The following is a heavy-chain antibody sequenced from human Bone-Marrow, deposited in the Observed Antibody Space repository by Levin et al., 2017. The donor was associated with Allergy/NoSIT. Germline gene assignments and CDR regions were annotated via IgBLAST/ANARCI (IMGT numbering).Heavy chain of an antibody. Sequence: TGGSLRLSCEASGFTFSSYWMSWLRQAPGKGLEWVGNIKADGTETHYVDSVKGRFTISRDNAKNSLYMQMSSLRAEDTAVYYCARDPRARTSDYWGQGTLVSVSS. V-gene: IGHV3-7*01. J-gene: IGHJ4*02. CDR1: GFTFSSYW. CDR2: IKADGTET. CDR3: ARDPRARTSDY.